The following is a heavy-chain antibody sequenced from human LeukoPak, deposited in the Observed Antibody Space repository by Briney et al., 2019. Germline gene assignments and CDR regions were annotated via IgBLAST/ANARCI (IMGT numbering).Heavy chain of an antibody. J-gene: IGHJ4*02. CDR1: GDSITNSDYY. CDR2: IYYSGTT. V-gene: IGHV4-39*01. D-gene: IGHD3-10*01. CDR3: ARHSEGPSVRAYEY. Sequence: SETLSLTCTVSGDSITNSDYYWAWIRQPPGKELEWIAIIYYSGTTYYSPSLKSRVTISVDTSKNQFSLNLSSVTAADTAMYYCARHSEGPSVRAYEYWGQGTLVFVSS.